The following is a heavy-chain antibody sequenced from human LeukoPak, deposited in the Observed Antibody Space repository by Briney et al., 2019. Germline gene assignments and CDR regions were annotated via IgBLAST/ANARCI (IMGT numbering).Heavy chain of an antibody. D-gene: IGHD6-19*01. CDR3: ARDSYSSGWHGAFDI. Sequence: SETLSLTCAIYGGSYSGYYWTWIRQPPGKGLQWIGEIHHGGNTNYNPSLKSRVTISQDSSKNQFSLRLTSVTAADTAVYYCARDSYSSGWHGAFDIWGQGTMVTVSS. J-gene: IGHJ3*02. CDR1: GGSYSGYY. CDR2: IHHGGNT. V-gene: IGHV4-34*01.